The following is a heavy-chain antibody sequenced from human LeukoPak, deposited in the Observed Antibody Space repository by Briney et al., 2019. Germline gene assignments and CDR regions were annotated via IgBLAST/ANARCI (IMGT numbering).Heavy chain of an antibody. D-gene: IGHD4-11*01. Sequence: PSETLSLTCTVSGDSISSSHYYWGWIRQSPGKGLEWIGSIYSGGETHYNPSLNSRVTIFLDTSKNRFSLNLISVTATDTAVYYCVGDYSNFVQGDWGQGTLVTVSS. J-gene: IGHJ4*02. CDR1: GDSISSSHYY. CDR3: VGDYSNFVQGD. CDR2: IYSGGET. V-gene: IGHV4-39*02.